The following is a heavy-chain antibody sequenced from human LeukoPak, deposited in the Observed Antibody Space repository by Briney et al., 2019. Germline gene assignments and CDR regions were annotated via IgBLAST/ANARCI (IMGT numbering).Heavy chain of an antibody. CDR1: GYTFTSYD. CDR3: ARRYSSNWDFDY. J-gene: IGHJ4*02. Sequence: ASVKVSCKASGYTFTSYDINWVRQATGQGPEWLGWVDPRRGNTGCAQKFQGRVTMTRDTSINTAYMELSSLDFEDTAVYYCARRYSSNWDFDYWGQGTLITVSS. CDR2: VDPRRGNT. V-gene: IGHV1-8*01. D-gene: IGHD6-13*01.